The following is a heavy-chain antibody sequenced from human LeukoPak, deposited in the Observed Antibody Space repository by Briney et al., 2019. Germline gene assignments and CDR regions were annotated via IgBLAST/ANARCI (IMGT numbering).Heavy chain of an antibody. CDR3: ARSNVDIVATFDC. J-gene: IGHJ5*01. CDR2: INHSGST. D-gene: IGHD5-12*01. V-gene: IGHV4-34*01. Sequence: PSETLSLTCAVYGGSFSGYYWSWIRQPPGKGLEWIGEINHSGSTNYNPSLKSRVTISVDTSKNQFSLKLSSVTAADTAVYYCARSNVDIVATFDCWGQGTLVTVSS. CDR1: GGSFSGYY.